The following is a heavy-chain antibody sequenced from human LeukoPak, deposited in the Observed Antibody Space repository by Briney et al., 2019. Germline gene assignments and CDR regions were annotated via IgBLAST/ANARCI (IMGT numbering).Heavy chain of an antibody. Sequence: ASVKVSCKASGYTFTGYYMHWVRQAPGQGLEWMGWINPNSGGTNYAQKFQGRVTMTRDTSISTAYMELSRLRSDDTAVYYCAGAAGYCSGGSCYPNYYYYYGMDVWGQGTTVTVSS. CDR3: AGAAGYCSGGSCYPNYYYYYGMDV. CDR2: INPNSGGT. D-gene: IGHD2-15*01. J-gene: IGHJ6*02. V-gene: IGHV1-2*02. CDR1: GYTFTGYY.